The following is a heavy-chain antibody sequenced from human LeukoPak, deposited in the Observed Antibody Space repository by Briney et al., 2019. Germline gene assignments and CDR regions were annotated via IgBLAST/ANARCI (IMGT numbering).Heavy chain of an antibody. CDR2: ISYDGSNK. J-gene: IGHJ4*02. CDR1: GFTFSSYA. D-gene: IGHD3-22*01. Sequence: GGSLRLSCAASGFTFSSYAMHWVRQAPGKGLEWVAVISYDGSNKYYADSVRGRFTISRDNSKNTLYLQMNSLRAEDTAVYYCARRAGDYSHPYDYWGQGTLVTVSS. CDR3: ARRAGDYSHPYDY. V-gene: IGHV3-30*04.